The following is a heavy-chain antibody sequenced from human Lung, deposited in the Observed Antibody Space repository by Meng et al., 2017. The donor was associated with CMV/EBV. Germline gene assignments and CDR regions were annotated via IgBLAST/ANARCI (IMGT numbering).Heavy chain of an antibody. CDR1: GFSLSTSELG. CDR3: ALFTRSWFDP. CDR2: IYWDDDK. Sequence: QITLKESGPPLVKPPQPLTLTCTFSGFSLSTSELGVGWIRQPPGKALEWLAVIYWDDDKRYSPSLKSRLTITKDTSKNQVVLTLTNMDPVDTATYYCALFTRSWFDPWGQGTLVTVSS. J-gene: IGHJ5*02. D-gene: IGHD2-2*01. V-gene: IGHV2-5*02.